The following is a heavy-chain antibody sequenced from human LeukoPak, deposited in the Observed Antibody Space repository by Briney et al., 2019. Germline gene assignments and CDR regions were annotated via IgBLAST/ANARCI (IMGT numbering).Heavy chain of an antibody. D-gene: IGHD6-13*01. V-gene: IGHV1-18*01. CDR1: GYTFANSG. CDR2: SSAYNGNT. CDR3: VRDPTAAAATDDWFDP. Sequence: ASVKLSCKASGYTFANSGISWVRQAPRQGLEWMGWSSAYNGNTNSEQKFQGRVSMTKDTSTSTAYMELRSLRSDDTAVYYCVRDPTAAAATDDWFDPWGQGTLVTVSS. J-gene: IGHJ5*02.